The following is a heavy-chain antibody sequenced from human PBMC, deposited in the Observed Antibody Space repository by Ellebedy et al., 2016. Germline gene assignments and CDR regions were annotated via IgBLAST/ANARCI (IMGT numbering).Heavy chain of an antibody. V-gene: IGHV3-74*01. J-gene: IGHJ4*02. Sequence: GESLKISCAASGFTFSSYWMHWVRQAPGKGLVWVSRINEDGSATYYADSVKGRFTISRDNAKNTLYLQMNSLRGEDTAVYYCASIRFDYWGQGTLVTVSS. CDR2: INEDGSAT. CDR1: GFTFSSYW. CDR3: ASIRFDY.